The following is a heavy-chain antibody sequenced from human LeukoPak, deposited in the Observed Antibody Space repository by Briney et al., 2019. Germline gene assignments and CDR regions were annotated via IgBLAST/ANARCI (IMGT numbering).Heavy chain of an antibody. CDR2: IKQDGSEK. V-gene: IGHV3-7*01. CDR1: GFIFSRYW. J-gene: IGHJ4*02. D-gene: IGHD6-13*01. Sequence: GGSLRLSCVASGFIFSRYWMSWVRQAPGKGLEWVANIKQDGSEKYYVDSVKGRFTISRDNAKNSLYLQMNSLRAEDSAVYYCARDAPGICPDYWGLGTLVTVSS. CDR3: ARDAPGICPDY.